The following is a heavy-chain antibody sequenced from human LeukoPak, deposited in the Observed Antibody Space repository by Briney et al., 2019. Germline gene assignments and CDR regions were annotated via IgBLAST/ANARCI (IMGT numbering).Heavy chain of an antibody. CDR3: ATGSRVFAFDI. J-gene: IGHJ3*02. D-gene: IGHD6-25*01. Sequence: GASVKVSYKASGGTFSSYAISWVRQAPGQGLEWMGGIIPIFGTADYAQKFQGRVTITADESTSTAYMELSSLRSEDTAVYYCATGSRVFAFDIWGQGTMVTVSS. CDR1: GGTFSSYA. V-gene: IGHV1-69*13. CDR2: IIPIFGTA.